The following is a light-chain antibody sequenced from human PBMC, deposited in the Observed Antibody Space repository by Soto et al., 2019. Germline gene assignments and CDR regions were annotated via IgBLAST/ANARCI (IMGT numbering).Light chain of an antibody. J-gene: IGKJ1*01. CDR3: QQYSIWRT. V-gene: IGKV3-15*01. CDR2: GAS. Sequence: EIVLTHSPATLSLSPVGRATLSFSSSQSVGTYLAWYQQKAGQAPRLLIYGASTRATGIPARFSGSGSGTEFTLTISSLQSEDFAVYYCQQYSIWRTFGQGTTVDIK. CDR1: QSVGTY.